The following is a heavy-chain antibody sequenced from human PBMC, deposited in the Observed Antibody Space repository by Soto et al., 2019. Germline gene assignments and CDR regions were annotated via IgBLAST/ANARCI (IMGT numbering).Heavy chain of an antibody. CDR3: AREKNVRGYCSGGSCYGENWFDP. J-gene: IGHJ5*02. Sequence: QVQLVQSGAEVKKPGSSVKVSCKASGGTFSSYAISWVRQAPGQGLEWMGGIIPIFGTANYAQKFQGRVTITADKSTSTAYMELSSLRSEDTAVYYCAREKNVRGYCSGGSCYGENWFDPWGQGTLVTVSS. D-gene: IGHD2-15*01. CDR1: GGTFSSYA. V-gene: IGHV1-69*06. CDR2: IIPIFGTA.